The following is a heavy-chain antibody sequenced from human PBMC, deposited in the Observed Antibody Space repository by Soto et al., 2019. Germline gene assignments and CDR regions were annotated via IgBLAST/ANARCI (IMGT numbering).Heavy chain of an antibody. V-gene: IGHV3-30*18. D-gene: IGHD4-17*01. J-gene: IGHJ6*02. CDR2: ISYDGSNK. CDR1: GFTFSSYG. Sequence: GGSLRLSCAASGFTFSSYGMHWVRQAPGKGLEWVAVISYDGSNKYYADSVKGRFTISRDNSKNTLYLQMNSLRAEDTAVYYCAKDHDYGDYYYYYGMDVWGQGTTVTVSS. CDR3: AKDHDYGDYYYYYGMDV.